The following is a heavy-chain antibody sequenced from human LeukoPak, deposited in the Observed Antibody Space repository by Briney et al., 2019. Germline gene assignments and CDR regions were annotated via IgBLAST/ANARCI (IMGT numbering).Heavy chain of an antibody. CDR3: ARDKDVYFDY. CDR1: GFTFSTYR. V-gene: IGHV3-21*01. CDR2: ISSSSSYI. Sequence: KPGGSLRLSCVGTGFTFSTYRMNWVRQAPGKGLEWVSSISSSSSYIYYADSVKGRITISRDNAKNSLYLQMNSLRVEDTAVYYCARDKDVYFDYRGQGTLVTVSS. J-gene: IGHJ4*02.